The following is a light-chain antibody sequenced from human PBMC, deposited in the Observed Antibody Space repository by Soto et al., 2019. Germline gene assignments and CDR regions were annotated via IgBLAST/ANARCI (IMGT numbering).Light chain of an antibody. CDR1: SSDVGDYDY. CDR3: SSYTISGTLVL. J-gene: IGLJ2*01. CDR2: DVS. V-gene: IGLV2-14*01. Sequence: QSVLTQPASVSGSPGQSITISCTGTSSDVGDYDYVSWYQQHPGKAPKLMFYDVSNRPSGVSNRFSGSKSGNTASLTISGLQAEDEGDYYCSSYTISGTLVLFGGGTKLTVL.